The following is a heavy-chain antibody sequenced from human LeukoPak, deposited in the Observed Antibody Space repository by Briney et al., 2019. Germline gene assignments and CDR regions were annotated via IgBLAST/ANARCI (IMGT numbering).Heavy chain of an antibody. CDR3: AGALAALDY. D-gene: IGHD6-6*01. Sequence: NASETLSLTCAVYGGSFSGYYWSWIRQPPGKGLEWIGEINHSGSTNYNPSLKSRVTISVDTSKNQFSLKLSSVTAADTAVYYCAGALAALDYWGQGTLVTVPS. CDR2: INHSGST. CDR1: GGSFSGYY. V-gene: IGHV4-34*01. J-gene: IGHJ4*02.